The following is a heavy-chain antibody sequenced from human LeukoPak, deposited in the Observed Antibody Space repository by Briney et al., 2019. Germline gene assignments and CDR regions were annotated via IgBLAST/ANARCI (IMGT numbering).Heavy chain of an antibody. CDR2: IHPSGST. D-gene: IGHD5-18*01. V-gene: IGHV4-4*08. CDR1: GASMSEYY. Sequence: SETLSLTCTVSGASMSEYYWTWIRQPPGKGLEWLGHIHPSGSTYSNPSLRSRVTVSVDTPNNQVFVTLSSVTAADTAMYFCARGLDTAKVGYWGQGTLVTVSS. J-gene: IGHJ4*02. CDR3: ARGLDTAKVGY.